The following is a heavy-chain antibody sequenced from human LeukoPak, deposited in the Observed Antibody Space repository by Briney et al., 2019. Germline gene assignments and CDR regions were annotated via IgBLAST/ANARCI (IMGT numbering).Heavy chain of an antibody. D-gene: IGHD5-24*01. CDR2: ISYTGGT. CDR1: GGSISSSSHY. Sequence: PSETLSLTCTVSGGSISSSSHYWSWIRQPPGKGLEWIGYISYTGGTNYNPSLRSRLTMSVDTSKDQISLKLSSVTAADTAVYHCARISSETHYDYWGRGTLVTVSS. J-gene: IGHJ4*02. CDR3: ARISSETHYDY. V-gene: IGHV4-61*01.